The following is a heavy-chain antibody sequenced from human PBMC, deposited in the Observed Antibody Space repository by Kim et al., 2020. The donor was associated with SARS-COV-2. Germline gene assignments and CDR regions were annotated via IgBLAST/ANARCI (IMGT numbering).Heavy chain of an antibody. CDR1: GFTFSSYA. J-gene: IGHJ4*02. D-gene: IGHD1-26*01. CDR3: AKDYGSGSYLFFDY. CDR2: ISGSGGST. Sequence: GGSLRLSCAASGFTFSSYAMSWVRQAPGKGLEWVSAISGSGGSTYYADSVKGRFTISRDNSMNTLYLQMNSLRAEDTAVYYCAKDYGSGSYLFFDYWGQGTLVTVSS. V-gene: IGHV3-23*01.